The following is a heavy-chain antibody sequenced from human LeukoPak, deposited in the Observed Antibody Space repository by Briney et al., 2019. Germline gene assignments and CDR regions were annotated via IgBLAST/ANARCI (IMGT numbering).Heavy chain of an antibody. V-gene: IGHV1-2*06. CDR3: ARVWQDDIVIVPASDY. CDR2: INPNSGGT. D-gene: IGHD2-2*01. Sequence: GASVTVSCTASGYIFTGYYMHWVRQAPGQGLEWMGRINPNSGGTNYAQKFQGRVTMTRDTSITTAYMELSRLRSDDTAVYYCARVWQDDIVIVPASDYWGQGTLVTVSS. CDR1: GYIFTGYY. J-gene: IGHJ4*02.